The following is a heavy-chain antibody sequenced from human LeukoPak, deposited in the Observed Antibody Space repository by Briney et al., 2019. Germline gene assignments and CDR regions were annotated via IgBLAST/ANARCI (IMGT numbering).Heavy chain of an antibody. D-gene: IGHD6-6*01. CDR2: IYTGGTT. Sequence: PGGSLRLSCAASGFTVTSNHMNWVRQAPGKGLEWVSIIYTGGTTHYADSLKDRFTISRDDSINTLYLQMNSLRAEDTAVYYCARDSSSYYFVYWGQGTLVTVSS. CDR1: GFTVTSNH. J-gene: IGHJ4*02. V-gene: IGHV3-66*01. CDR3: ARDSSSYYFVY.